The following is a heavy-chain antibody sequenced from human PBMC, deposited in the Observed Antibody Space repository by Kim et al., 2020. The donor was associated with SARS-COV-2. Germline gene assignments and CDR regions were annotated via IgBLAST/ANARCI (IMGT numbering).Heavy chain of an antibody. J-gene: IGHJ4*02. D-gene: IGHD2-21*02. CDR1: GFTFSSYG. CDR2: IWYDGSNK. V-gene: IGHV3-33*06. CDR3: AKDWKAYCGGDCYSYFDY. Sequence: GGSLRLSCAASGFTFSSYGMHWVRQAPGKGLEWVAVIWYDGSNKYYADSVKGRFTISRDNSKNTLYLQMNSLRAEDTAVYYCAKDWKAYCGGDCYSYFDYWGQGPLVTVSS.